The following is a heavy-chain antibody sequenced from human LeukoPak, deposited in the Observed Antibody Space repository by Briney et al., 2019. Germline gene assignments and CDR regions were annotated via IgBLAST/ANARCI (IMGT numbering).Heavy chain of an antibody. CDR3: VRVWGHSGYDYFPFDY. Sequence: PGGSLRLSCAASGFTSSTYTMNWVRQAPGKGLEWVSSINGDGRYIYYADSMKGRFTISRDNAKNSLYLQMNSLRAEDTAMYYCVRVWGHSGYDYFPFDYWGQGTLVTVSS. V-gene: IGHV3-21*01. CDR1: GFTSSTYT. D-gene: IGHD5-12*01. J-gene: IGHJ4*02. CDR2: INGDGRYI.